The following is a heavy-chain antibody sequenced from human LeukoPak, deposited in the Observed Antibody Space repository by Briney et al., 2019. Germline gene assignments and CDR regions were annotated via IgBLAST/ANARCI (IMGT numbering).Heavy chain of an antibody. J-gene: IGHJ3*02. CDR2: ISSSSTYT. CDR3: ARAKGMLLSLAFDI. Sequence: GGSLRLSCAAFGFTFSDYYMSWIRQAPGKGLEWVSCISSSSTYTNYADSVKGRFTISRDTSKNTLYLQMNSLRAEDTAVYYCARAKGMLLSLAFDIWGQGTMVTVSS. V-gene: IGHV3-11*06. D-gene: IGHD2-8*02. CDR1: GFTFSDYY.